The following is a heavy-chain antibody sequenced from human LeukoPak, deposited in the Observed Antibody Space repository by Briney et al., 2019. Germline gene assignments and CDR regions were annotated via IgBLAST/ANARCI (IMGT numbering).Heavy chain of an antibody. V-gene: IGHV4-59*01. CDR1: GGSISSYY. CDR3: ARAASYYYGSGSYYEDY. J-gene: IGHJ4*02. CDR2: IYHSGST. D-gene: IGHD3-10*01. Sequence: SETLSLTCTVSGGSISSYYWSWIRQPPGKGLEWIGNIYHSGSTNYNPSLKSRVTISLDTPKNQFSLKLRSVTAADTAVYYCARAASYYYGSGSYYEDYWGQGTLVIVSS.